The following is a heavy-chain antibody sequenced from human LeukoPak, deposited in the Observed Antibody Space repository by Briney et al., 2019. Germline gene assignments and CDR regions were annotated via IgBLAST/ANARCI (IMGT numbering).Heavy chain of an antibody. D-gene: IGHD3-10*01. CDR3: ARDGEGLVDY. CDR1: GGSVSSGSYY. CDR2: IYYSGST. Sequence: SETLSLTCTVSGGSVSSGSYYWGWIRQPPGKGLEWIGYIYYSGSTNYNPSLKSRVTISVDTSKNQFSLKLSSVTAADTAVYYCARDGEGLVDYWGQGTLVTVSS. J-gene: IGHJ4*02. V-gene: IGHV4-61*01.